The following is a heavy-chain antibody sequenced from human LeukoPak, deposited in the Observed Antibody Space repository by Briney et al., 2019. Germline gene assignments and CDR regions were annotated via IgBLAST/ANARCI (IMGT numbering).Heavy chain of an antibody. Sequence: GGSLRLSCAASGFTFSSYTMTWVRQAPGKGLDWVSSINSDGDSTYFAHSVKGRFTISRDNSKNTVHLQLNRLRVEDTAVYYCAQCRDGYNPFDYWGQGTLVTVSS. J-gene: IGHJ4*02. CDR3: AQCRDGYNPFDY. CDR1: GFTFSSYT. V-gene: IGHV3-23*01. CDR2: INSDGDST. D-gene: IGHD5-24*01.